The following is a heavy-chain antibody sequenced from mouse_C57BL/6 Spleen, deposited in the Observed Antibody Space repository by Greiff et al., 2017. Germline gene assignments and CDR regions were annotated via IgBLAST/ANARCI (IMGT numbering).Heavy chain of an antibody. CDR1: GYSITSGYY. CDR2: ISYDGSN. J-gene: IGHJ1*03. CDR3: ARDRGDFDV. Sequence: DVKLVESGPGLVKPSQSLSLTCSVTGYSITSGYYWNWIRQFPGNKLEWMGYISYDGSNNYNPSLKNRISITRDTSKNQFFLKLNSVTTEDTATYYCARDRGDFDVWGTGTTVTVSS. V-gene: IGHV3-6*01. D-gene: IGHD3-1*01.